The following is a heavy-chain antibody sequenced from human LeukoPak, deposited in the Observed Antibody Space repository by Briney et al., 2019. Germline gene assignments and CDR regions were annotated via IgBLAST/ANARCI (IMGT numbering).Heavy chain of an antibody. CDR1: GYKLTNNW. CDR3: ARATVIAYFDY. D-gene: IGHD2-21*01. Sequence: GESLKISCKISGYKLTNNWIGWVRQMPGKGLEWMGIIYPGDSDTRYSPSFQGQVTISADKSISTAYLQWSSLKASDTAMYYCARATVIAYFDYWGQGTLVTVSS. V-gene: IGHV5-51*01. J-gene: IGHJ4*02. CDR2: IYPGDSDT.